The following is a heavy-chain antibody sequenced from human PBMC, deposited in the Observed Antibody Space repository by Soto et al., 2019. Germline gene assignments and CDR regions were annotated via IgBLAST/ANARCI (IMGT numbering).Heavy chain of an antibody. CDR1: GFTFSSYA. D-gene: IGHD4-17*01. Sequence: QVQLVESGGGVVQPGRSLRLSCAASGFTFSSYAMHWDRQAPGKGLEWVAVISYDGSNKYYADSVKGRFTISRDNSKNTLYLQMNSLRAEDTAVYYCARDRTTVVKGDWFDPWGQGTLVTVSS. V-gene: IGHV3-30-3*01. CDR3: ARDRTTVVKGDWFDP. CDR2: ISYDGSNK. J-gene: IGHJ5*02.